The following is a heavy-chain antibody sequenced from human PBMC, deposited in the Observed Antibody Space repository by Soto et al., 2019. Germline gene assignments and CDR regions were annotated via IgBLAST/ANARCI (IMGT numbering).Heavy chain of an antibody. V-gene: IGHV4-34*01. CDR2: INHSGST. CDR3: ARGPGYDSSGYYRDDAFDI. J-gene: IGHJ3*02. Sequence: SETLSLTCAVYGGSFSGYYWSWIRQPPGKGLEWIGEINHSGSTNYNPSLKSRVTISVDTSKNQLSLKLSSGTAADTAVYYCARGPGYDSSGYYRDDAFDIWGQGTMVTVSS. D-gene: IGHD3-22*01. CDR1: GGSFSGYY.